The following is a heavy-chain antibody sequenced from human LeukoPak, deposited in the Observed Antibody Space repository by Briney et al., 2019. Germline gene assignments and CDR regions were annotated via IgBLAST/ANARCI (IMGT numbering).Heavy chain of an antibody. Sequence: GGSLRLSCAASGFTFSSYAMSWVRQAPGKGLEWVSAISGSGGSTYYADSVKGRFTISRDNSKNTLYLQMNSLRAEDTVVYYCAKKGFGELVIDYWGQGTLVTVSS. V-gene: IGHV3-23*01. CDR2: ISGSGGST. J-gene: IGHJ4*02. CDR1: GFTFSSYA. D-gene: IGHD3-10*01. CDR3: AKKGFGELVIDY.